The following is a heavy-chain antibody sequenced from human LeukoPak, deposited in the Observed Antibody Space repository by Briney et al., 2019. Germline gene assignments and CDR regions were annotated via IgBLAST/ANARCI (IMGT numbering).Heavy chain of an antibody. CDR2: FDPEDGET. Sequence: ASVKVSCKVSGYTLTELSMHWVRQAPGKGLEWMGGFDPEDGETIYAQKFQGRVTMTEDTSTDTAYVELSSLRSEDTAVYYCASSDRYSSGYYSDYYYYGMDVWGQGTTVTASS. D-gene: IGHD3-22*01. CDR1: GYTLTELS. CDR3: ASSDRYSSGYYSDYYYYGMDV. V-gene: IGHV1-24*01. J-gene: IGHJ6*02.